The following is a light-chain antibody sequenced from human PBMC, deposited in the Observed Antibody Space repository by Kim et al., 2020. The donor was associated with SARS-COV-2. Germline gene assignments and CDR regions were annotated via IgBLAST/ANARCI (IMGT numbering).Light chain of an antibody. CDR3: HVWDSTSDPVV. CDR2: DDS. V-gene: IGLV3-21*03. J-gene: IGLJ2*01. Sequence: APGKTARITGEGKNSESKRVHWYQQKPGQAPVLVVYDDSDRPSGIPERFSGSNSGNTATLTISRVEAGDEADYYCHVWDSTSDPVVFGGGTQLTVL. CDR1: NSESKR.